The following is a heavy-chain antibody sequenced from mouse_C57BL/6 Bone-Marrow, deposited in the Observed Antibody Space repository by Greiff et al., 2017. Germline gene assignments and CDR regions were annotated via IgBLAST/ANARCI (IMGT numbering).Heavy chain of an antibody. CDR1: GYTFTSYW. V-gene: IGHV1-55*01. J-gene: IGHJ1*03. CDR3: ARPYYSNYWYFDV. D-gene: IGHD2-5*01. Sequence: QVQLKQSGAELVKPGASVKMSCKASGYTFTSYWITWVQQRPGQGLEWIGDIYPGSGSTNYNEKFKSKATLTVDTSSSTAYMQISSLTSEDSAVYDCARPYYSNYWYFDVWGTGTTVTVSS. CDR2: IYPGSGST.